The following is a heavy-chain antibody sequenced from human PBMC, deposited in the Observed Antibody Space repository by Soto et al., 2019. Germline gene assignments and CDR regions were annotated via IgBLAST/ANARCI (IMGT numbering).Heavy chain of an antibody. CDR2: LSGSSSYI. CDR3: ARDRGDSSGWYSGFDY. Sequence: EVQLVESGGGLVKPGGSLRLSCAASGFSFSSYSMNWVRQAPGKGLEWVSSLSGSSSYIYYADSVKGRFTISRDNXKXSLYVQMHSLRAEDTAVYYCARDRGDSSGWYSGFDYWGQGTLVTVSS. CDR1: GFSFSSYS. V-gene: IGHV3-21*01. J-gene: IGHJ4*02. D-gene: IGHD6-19*01.